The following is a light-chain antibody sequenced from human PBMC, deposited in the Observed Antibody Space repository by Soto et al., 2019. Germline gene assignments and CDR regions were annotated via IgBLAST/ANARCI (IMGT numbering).Light chain of an antibody. CDR3: SSYTSTNSWV. CDR1: SSDVGGYNY. V-gene: IGLV2-14*01. CDR2: YVS. J-gene: IGLJ3*02. Sequence: QSALTQSASVSGSPGQSITSSCTGTSSDVGGYNYVSWYQQHPGKAPKLIIYYVSNRPSGVSTRFSGSKSGNTASLTISGLQAEDEADYSCSSYTSTNSWVFGGGTKLTVL.